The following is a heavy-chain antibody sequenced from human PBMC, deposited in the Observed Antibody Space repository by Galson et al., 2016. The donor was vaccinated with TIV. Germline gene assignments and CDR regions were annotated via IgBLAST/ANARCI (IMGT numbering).Heavy chain of an antibody. CDR1: GLSVSINY. Sequence: SLRLSCAASGLSVSINYMTYVRQAPGKGLEWVSLISDGGSTYYPDSVKGRFTISRDNSKNTLYLQMNSLRVEDTAVYYCARDRVVDATYYYYYYGMEVWGQGTAVTVSS. CDR3: ARDRVVDATYYYYYYGMEV. V-gene: IGHV3-66*02. CDR2: ISDGGST. D-gene: IGHD2-15*01. J-gene: IGHJ6*02.